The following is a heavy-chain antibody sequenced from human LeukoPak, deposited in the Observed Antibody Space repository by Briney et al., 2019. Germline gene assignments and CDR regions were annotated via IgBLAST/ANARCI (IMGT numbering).Heavy chain of an antibody. CDR3: ARGGTVTTWDY. CDR1: GGSISSSSYY. D-gene: IGHD4-17*01. J-gene: IGHJ4*02. Sequence: SETLSLTCTVSGGSISSSSYYWGWIRQPPGKGLEWIGSIYYSGSTYYNPSLKSRVTISVDTSKNQFSLKLSSVTAADTAVYYCARGGTVTTWDYWGQGTLVTVSS. V-gene: IGHV4-39*07. CDR2: IYYSGST.